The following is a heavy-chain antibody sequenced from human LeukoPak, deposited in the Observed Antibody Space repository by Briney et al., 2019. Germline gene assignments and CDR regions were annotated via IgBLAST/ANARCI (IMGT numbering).Heavy chain of an antibody. D-gene: IGHD5-12*01. CDR1: EFTFSGYT. CDR2: ISSSSTYI. J-gene: IGHJ4*02. V-gene: IGHV3-21*01. CDR3: AREAPAGFRGYNFDY. Sequence: GGSLRLSCAASEFTFSGYTMNWVRQAPGKGLEWVSSISSSSTYIYYADSVKGRFTISRDNAKNSLFLQMSSLRVEDTAIYYCAREAPAGFRGYNFDYWGQGTLITVSS.